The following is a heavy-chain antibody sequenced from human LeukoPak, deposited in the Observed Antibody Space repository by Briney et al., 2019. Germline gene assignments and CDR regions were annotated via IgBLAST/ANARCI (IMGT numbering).Heavy chain of an antibody. J-gene: IGHJ4*02. CDR2: ISSSSSYK. D-gene: IGHD6-13*01. CDR1: GFTFSSYS. CDR3: ARDLEQQLGFDY. V-gene: IGHV3-21*01. Sequence: GGSLRLSCAASGFTFSSYSMNWVRQAPGKGLEWVPSISSSSSYKYYADSVKGRFTISRDNAKNSLYLQMNSLRAEDTAVYYCARDLEQQLGFDYWGQGTLVTVSS.